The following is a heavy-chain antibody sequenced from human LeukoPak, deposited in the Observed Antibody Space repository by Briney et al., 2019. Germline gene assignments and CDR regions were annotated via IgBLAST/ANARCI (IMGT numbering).Heavy chain of an antibody. CDR2: ISSSSSYI. D-gene: IGHD5-18*01. J-gene: IGHJ6*03. CDR1: GFTFSSYS. CDR3: ARDWSDTAMVRGHYMDV. V-gene: IGHV3-21*01. Sequence: GGSLRLSCAASGFTFSSYSMNWVRQAPGKGLEWVSSISSSSSYIYYADSVKGRFTISRDNAKNSLYLQMNSLRAEDTAVYYCARDWSDTAMVRGHYMDVWGKGTTVTVSS.